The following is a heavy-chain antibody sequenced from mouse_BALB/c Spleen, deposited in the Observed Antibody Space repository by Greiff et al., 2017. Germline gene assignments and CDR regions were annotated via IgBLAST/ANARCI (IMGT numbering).Heavy chain of an antibody. Sequence: EVQGVESGGDLVKPGGSLKLSCAASGFTFSSFGMHWVRQAPEKGLEWVAYISSGSSTIYYADTVKGRFTISRDNPKNTLFLQMTSLRSEDTAMYYCARSRGNFSWFAYWGQGTTLTVSS. J-gene: IGHJ2*01. CDR3: ARSRGNFSWFAY. CDR2: ISSGSSTI. CDR1: GFTFSSFG. V-gene: IGHV5-17*02. D-gene: IGHD2-1*01.